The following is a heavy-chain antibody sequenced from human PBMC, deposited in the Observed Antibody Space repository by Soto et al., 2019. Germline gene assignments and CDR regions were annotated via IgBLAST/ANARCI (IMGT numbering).Heavy chain of an antibody. D-gene: IGHD3-10*01. Sequence: PSETLSLTCTVSGGSISSYYWSWIRQPPGKGLEWIGYIYYSGSTNYNPSLKSRVTISVDTSKNQFPLKLSSVTAADTAVYYCARVWGGAFEIWGQGTMVTVSS. V-gene: IGHV4-59*01. CDR2: IYYSGST. J-gene: IGHJ3*02. CDR1: GGSISSYY. CDR3: ARVWGGAFEI.